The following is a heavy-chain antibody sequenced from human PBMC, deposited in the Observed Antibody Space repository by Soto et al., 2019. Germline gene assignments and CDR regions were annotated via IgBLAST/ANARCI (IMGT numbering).Heavy chain of an antibody. CDR1: GGSLTDHY. V-gene: IGHV4-59*11. J-gene: IGHJ3*02. D-gene: IGHD2-21*01. CDR2: VYYSGAT. CDR3: ARGNDWKSSTFDI. Sequence: QVQLQESGPGLVKPSETLSLTCTVAGGSLTDHYWNWFRQSPGRGLQWLGYVYYSGATSYNPSLTSRVTMTVDTSKNQFSLKLRSVPAANTAVYFCARGNDWKSSTFDIWGQGTMVSVSS.